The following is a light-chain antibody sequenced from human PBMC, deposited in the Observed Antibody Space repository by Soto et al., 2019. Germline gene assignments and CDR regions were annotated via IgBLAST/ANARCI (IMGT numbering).Light chain of an antibody. CDR3: LQRHGFPYS. CDR1: DDIRDD. J-gene: IGKJ2*03. Sequence: DIQMTQSPSSLSASVGDRVTIVCRASDDIRDDLGWFQQKPGKAPKRLISAASSLQNGVPSRFSGSRSGIEFTLTINTVQPEDMAAYYCLQRHGFPYSFGQGTKLEI. CDR2: AAS. V-gene: IGKV1-17*01.